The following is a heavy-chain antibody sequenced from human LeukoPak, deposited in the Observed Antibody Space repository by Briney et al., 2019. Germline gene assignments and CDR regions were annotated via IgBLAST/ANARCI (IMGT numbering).Heavy chain of an antibody. CDR1: GFTFSSYG. Sequence: TGGSLRLSCAASGFTFSSYGMHWVRQAPGKGLEWVAFIRYDGSNKYYADSVKGRLTISRDNSKNTLYLQMNSLRAEDTAVYYCAKDLHGVVPAAKSDWGQGTLVTVSS. CDR2: IRYDGSNK. D-gene: IGHD2-2*01. J-gene: IGHJ4*02. CDR3: AKDLHGVVPAAKSD. V-gene: IGHV3-30*02.